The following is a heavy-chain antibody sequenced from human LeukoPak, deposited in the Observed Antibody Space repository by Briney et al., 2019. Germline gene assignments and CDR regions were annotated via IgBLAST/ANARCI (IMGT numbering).Heavy chain of an antibody. D-gene: IGHD4-23*01. CDR3: ARDQGHGGNSWDY. CDR2: INPNSGGT. J-gene: IGHJ4*02. CDR1: GYTFTVYY. Sequence: ASVKVSCKVSGYTFTVYYMHWVRQAPGQGLEWLGWINPNSGGTNYAQNFQGRVTMTRDTSISTAYMELSRLRSDDTAVYYCARDQGHGGNSWDYWGQGTLVTVSS. V-gene: IGHV1-2*02.